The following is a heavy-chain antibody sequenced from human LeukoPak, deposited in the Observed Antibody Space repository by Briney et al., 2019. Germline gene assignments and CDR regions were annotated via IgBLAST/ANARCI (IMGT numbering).Heavy chain of an antibody. CDR2: ISWNSGSI. Sequence: GGSLRLSCAASGFTFDDYAMHWVRQAPGKGLEWVSGISWNSGSIGYADSVKGRFTISRDNAKNSLYLQMNSLRAEDMALYYCAKDLTPFTMTGNAFDIWGQGTMVTVSS. CDR3: AKDLTPFTMTGNAFDI. D-gene: IGHD3-10*01. CDR1: GFTFDDYA. V-gene: IGHV3-9*03. J-gene: IGHJ3*02.